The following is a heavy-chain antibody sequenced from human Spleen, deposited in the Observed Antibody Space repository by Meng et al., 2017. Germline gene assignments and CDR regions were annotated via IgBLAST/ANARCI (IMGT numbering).Heavy chain of an antibody. D-gene: IGHD5-18*01. CDR3: ARDPGYSYGSYYFDY. J-gene: IGHJ4*02. CDR2: ISYDGSNK. Sequence: GESLKISCAASGFTFSNYPMHRVRQAPGKGLEWVTVISYDGSNKYYADSVKGRFTISRDNSKNTLYLQMNSLRAEDTAVYYCARDPGYSYGSYYFDYWGQGTLVTVSS. V-gene: IGHV3-30*01. CDR1: GFTFSNYP.